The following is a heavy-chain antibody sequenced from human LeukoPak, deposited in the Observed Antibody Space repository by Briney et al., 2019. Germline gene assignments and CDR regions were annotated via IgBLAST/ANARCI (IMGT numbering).Heavy chain of an antibody. CDR1: GFSFSDYY. CDR3: ARTLVAAPGSKGGP. D-gene: IGHD6-13*01. Sequence: PGGSLRLSCAASGFSFSDYYMSWIRQAPGKGLEWVSYISGSSSYTDYADSVKGRFTISRDNAKNSLYLQMNSLRVEDTAVYYCARTLVAAPGSKGGPWGQGTLVTVSS. J-gene: IGHJ5*02. CDR2: ISGSSSYT. V-gene: IGHV3-11*03.